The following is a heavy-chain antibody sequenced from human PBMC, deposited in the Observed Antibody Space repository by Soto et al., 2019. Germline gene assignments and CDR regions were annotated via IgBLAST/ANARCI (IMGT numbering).Heavy chain of an antibody. CDR1: GFNFDAYA. Sequence: GGSLRLSCAAFGFNFDAYAMSWVRQAPGKGLEWVSAVTATAESAYYKDSVRGRFIITRDNSDNMLYLQMSSLRVEDTAIYFCARGRYYDSPQDLWGRGTQVTVSS. CDR2: VTATAESA. J-gene: IGHJ5*02. CDR3: ARGRYYDSPQDL. D-gene: IGHD3-10*01. V-gene: IGHV3-23*01.